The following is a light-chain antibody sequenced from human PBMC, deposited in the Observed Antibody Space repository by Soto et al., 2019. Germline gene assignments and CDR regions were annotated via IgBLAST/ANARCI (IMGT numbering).Light chain of an antibody. Sequence: DIQLTQSPSSLSASVGDRVTITCRASHNIVNYLNWYQRKPGKAPELLIYAASNLQSGVPSRFSGTGSGTDFTLTISSLQPEDVATFYCQQSYSVPLTFGGGTKVEIK. J-gene: IGKJ4*01. CDR1: HNIVNY. V-gene: IGKV1-39*01. CDR3: QQSYSVPLT. CDR2: AAS.